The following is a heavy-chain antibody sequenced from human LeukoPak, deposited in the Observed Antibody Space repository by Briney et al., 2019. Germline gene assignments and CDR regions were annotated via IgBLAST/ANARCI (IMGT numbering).Heavy chain of an antibody. CDR3: ARQGSGTGTA. CDR2: IYYSGST. D-gene: IGHD3/OR15-3a*01. Sequence: NPSETLSLTCTVPGGSISSGRYYWGWIRQPPGKGLEWIATIYYSGSTYYNPSLTSRVTISVDTSKNQFSLKLSSVTAADTAVFYCARQGSGTGTAWGQGTLVTVSS. J-gene: IGHJ5*02. V-gene: IGHV4-39*01. CDR1: GGSISSGRYY.